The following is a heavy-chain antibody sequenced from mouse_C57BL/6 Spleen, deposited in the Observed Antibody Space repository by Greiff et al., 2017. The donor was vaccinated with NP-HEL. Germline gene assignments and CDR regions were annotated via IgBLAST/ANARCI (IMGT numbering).Heavy chain of an antibody. CDR1: GYTFTSYG. D-gene: IGHD1-1*01. CDR2: IYPRSGNT. J-gene: IGHJ1*03. Sequence: QVQLQQSGAELARPGASVKLSCKASGYTFTSYGISWVKQRPGQGLEWIGEIYPRSGNTYYNEKFKGKATLTADKSSSTAYMELRSLTSEDSAVYFCARILYYYGSSYWYFDVWGTGTTVTVSS. V-gene: IGHV1-81*01. CDR3: ARILYYYGSSYWYFDV.